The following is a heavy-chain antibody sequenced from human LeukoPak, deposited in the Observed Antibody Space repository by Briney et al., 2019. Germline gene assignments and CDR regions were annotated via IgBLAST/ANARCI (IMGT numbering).Heavy chain of an antibody. Sequence: SETLSLTCAVYGGSFSGYYWSWIRQPPGKGMEWIGEINHSGSTNYNPSLKSRVTISVDTSKNQFSLKLSSVTAADTAVYYCARDFNWGWFDYWGQGTLVTVSS. CDR2: INHSGST. CDR3: ARDFNWGWFDY. D-gene: IGHD7-27*01. CDR1: GGSFSGYY. V-gene: IGHV4-34*01. J-gene: IGHJ4*02.